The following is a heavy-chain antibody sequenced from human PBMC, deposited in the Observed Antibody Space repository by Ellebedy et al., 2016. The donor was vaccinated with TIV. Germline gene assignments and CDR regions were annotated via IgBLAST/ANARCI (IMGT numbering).Heavy chain of an antibody. Sequence: SETLSLXXTVSGGSISSYYWSWIRQPPGKGLEWIGYIYYSGSTNYNPSLKSRVTISVDTSKNQFSLKLSSVTAADTAVYYCASIFLGMDVWGQGTTVTVSS. V-gene: IGHV4-59*08. CDR3: ASIFLGMDV. CDR1: GGSISSYY. J-gene: IGHJ6*02. CDR2: IYYSGST.